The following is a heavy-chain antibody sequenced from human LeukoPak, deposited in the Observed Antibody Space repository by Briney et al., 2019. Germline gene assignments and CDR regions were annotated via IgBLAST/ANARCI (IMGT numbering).Heavy chain of an antibody. CDR1: GGTFSSYA. J-gene: IGHJ5*02. CDR2: IIPIFGTA. D-gene: IGHD2-15*01. Sequence: SVKVSCKASGGTFSSYAISWVRQAPGQGLEWMGGIIPIFGTANYAQKFQGRVTITADESTSTAYMELSSLRSEDTAVYYCARAEGYCSGGSCYSNWFDPWGQGALVTVSS. V-gene: IGHV1-69*01. CDR3: ARAEGYCSGGSCYSNWFDP.